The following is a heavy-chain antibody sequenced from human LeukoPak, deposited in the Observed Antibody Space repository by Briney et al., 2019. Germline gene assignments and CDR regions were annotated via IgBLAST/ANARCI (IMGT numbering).Heavy chain of an antibody. CDR2: IYYSGST. Sequence: PSETLSPTCTVSGGSISSYYWSWIRQPPGKGLEWIGYIYYSGSTNYNPSLKSRVTISVDTSKNQFSLKLSSVTAADTAVYYCARVITIFGVVIVGWFDPWGQGTLVTVSS. D-gene: IGHD3-3*01. V-gene: IGHV4-59*01. J-gene: IGHJ5*02. CDR3: ARVITIFGVVIVGWFDP. CDR1: GGSISSYY.